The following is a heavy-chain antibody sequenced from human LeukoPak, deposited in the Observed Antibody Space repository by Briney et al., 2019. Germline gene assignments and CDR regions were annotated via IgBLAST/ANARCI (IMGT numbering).Heavy chain of an antibody. V-gene: IGHV4-59*08. J-gene: IGHJ4*02. CDR2: IYYSGST. CDR3: ASLTTVTQGYFDS. CDR1: GGSISSYY. D-gene: IGHD4-17*01. Sequence: PSETLSLTCTVSGGSISSYYWSWIRQPPGKGLEWIGYIYYSGSTNYNPSLKSRLTISVDTSKNQFSLKLSSVTATDTAVYYCASLTTVTQGYFDSWGQGTLVTVSS.